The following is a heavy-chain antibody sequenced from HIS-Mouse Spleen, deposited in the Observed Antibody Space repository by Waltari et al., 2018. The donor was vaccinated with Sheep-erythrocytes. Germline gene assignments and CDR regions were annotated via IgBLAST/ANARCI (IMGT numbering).Heavy chain of an antibody. V-gene: IGHV3-43D*03. J-gene: IGHJ4*02. D-gene: IGHD5-12*01. CDR1: GFTFDDYA. CDR3: AKDKFVGYSGYYFDY. Sequence: AASGFTFDDYAMHWVRQAPGKGLEWVSLISWDGGSNYYADSVKGRFTISRDNNKNSLYLQMNSLRAEDTALYYCAKDKFVGYSGYYFDYWGQGTLVTVSS. CDR2: ISWDGGSN.